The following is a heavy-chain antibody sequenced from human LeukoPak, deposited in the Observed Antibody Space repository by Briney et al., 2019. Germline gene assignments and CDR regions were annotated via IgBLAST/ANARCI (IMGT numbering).Heavy chain of an antibody. J-gene: IGHJ4*02. CDR2: ISGSGGST. D-gene: IGHD1-26*01. V-gene: IGHV3-23*01. CDR3: ATTVSIGAASTPGDY. Sequence: GGSLRLSCAASGFTFSSYAMSWVRQAPGKGLEGVSAISGSGGSTYYADSVKGRFTISRDNSKNTLYLQMNSLRTADTAVYYCATTVSIGAASTPGDYWGQGTMVTVSS. CDR1: GFTFSSYA.